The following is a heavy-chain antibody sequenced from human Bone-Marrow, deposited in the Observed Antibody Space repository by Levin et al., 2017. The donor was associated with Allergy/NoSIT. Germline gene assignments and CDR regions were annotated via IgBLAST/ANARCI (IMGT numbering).Heavy chain of an antibody. D-gene: IGHD1-1*01. CDR1: GGSISGYY. J-gene: IGHJ6*03. V-gene: IGHV4-59*01. CDR2: FLYGGSA. Sequence: SETLSLTCSVSGGSISGYYWSWIRQAPGKGLEWIGYFLYGGSANYNPSLKSRVTISVDTSKNQVFLKLSSVTTADTAVYYCAGDNDATTFIDVWGKGTTVIVSS. CDR3: AGDNDATTFIDV.